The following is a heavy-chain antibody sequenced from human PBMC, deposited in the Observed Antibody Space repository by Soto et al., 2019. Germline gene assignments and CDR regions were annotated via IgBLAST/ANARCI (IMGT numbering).Heavy chain of an antibody. CDR1: GGTFSSYA. Sequence: QVQLVQSGAEVKKPGSSVTVSCKASGGTFSSYAISWVRQAPGQGLEWMGRIIPFIGTANYAQKFQGRVTITADESTSTAYMELTRLRSEDTAVYYCARVVMTTVPASYYYGVDVWGQGTTVTVSS. J-gene: IGHJ6*02. CDR2: IIPFIGTA. CDR3: ARVVMTTVPASYYYGVDV. D-gene: IGHD4-4*01. V-gene: IGHV1-69*18.